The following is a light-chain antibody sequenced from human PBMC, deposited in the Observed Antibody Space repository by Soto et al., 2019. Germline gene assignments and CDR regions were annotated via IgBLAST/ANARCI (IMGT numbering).Light chain of an antibody. J-gene: IGKJ5*01. Sequence: AIQLTQSPSSLSASVGDRVTITCRASQGISSALAWYQQKPGKAPKLLIYDASSLESGVPSRFSGSGSGTDFTLTISSLQPEDFATYYCQQFNNRRTFGQGTRLEIK. CDR1: QGISSA. V-gene: IGKV1D-13*01. CDR3: QQFNNRRT. CDR2: DAS.